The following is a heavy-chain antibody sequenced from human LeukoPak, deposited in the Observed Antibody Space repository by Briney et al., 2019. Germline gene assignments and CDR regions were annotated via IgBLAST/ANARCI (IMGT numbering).Heavy chain of an antibody. V-gene: IGHV1-18*01. CDR3: ARDGPAFSSMIRVPEFDF. CDR1: GYSFARFG. D-gene: IGHD2-2*01. CDR2: ISTYSHDT. Sequence: ASVKVSCKTSGYSFARFGISWVRQAPGQGLEWVGWISTYSHDTKYAHKVQGRVTMTADTSTRTAYMELKSLTSDDTAVYYCARDGPAFSSMIRVPEFDFWGQGTLLTVSS. J-gene: IGHJ4*02.